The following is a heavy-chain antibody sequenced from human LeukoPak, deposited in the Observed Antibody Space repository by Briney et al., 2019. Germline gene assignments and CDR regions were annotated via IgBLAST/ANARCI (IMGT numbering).Heavy chain of an antibody. CDR3: ARHSPILTGYYVGY. CDR1: GGSISSSSNY. Sequence: SETLSLTCTVSGGSISSSSNYWGWIRQPPGKGLEWIGSMYYSGSSYYNPSLKSRVTISGDTSKNQFSLKLSPVTAADTAVYYCARHSPILTGYYVGYWGQGTLVTVPS. D-gene: IGHD3-9*01. CDR2: MYYSGSS. V-gene: IGHV4-39*01. J-gene: IGHJ4*02.